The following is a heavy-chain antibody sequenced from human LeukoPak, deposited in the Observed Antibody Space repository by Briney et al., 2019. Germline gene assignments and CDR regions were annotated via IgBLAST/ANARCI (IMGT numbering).Heavy chain of an antibody. CDR2: INPSGGST. CDR1: GYTFTSYY. D-gene: IGHD2-2*03. V-gene: IGHV1-46*01. CDR3: GGYCSSTSCSWDY. Sequence: ASVKVSCKASGYTFTSYYMHWVRQAPGQGLEWMGIINPSGGSTSYAQKFQGRVTMTRDTSTSTVYMELRSLRSEDTAVYYCGGYCSSTSCSWDYGGQGTLVTVS. J-gene: IGHJ4*02.